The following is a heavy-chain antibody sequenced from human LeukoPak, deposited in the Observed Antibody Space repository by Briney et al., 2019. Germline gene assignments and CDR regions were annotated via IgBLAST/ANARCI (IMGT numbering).Heavy chain of an antibody. V-gene: IGHV3-7*01. D-gene: IGHD6-19*01. CDR2: IKRDGSEK. J-gene: IGHJ4*02. CDR1: GFTFSSYW. CDR3: ARDGIAVAGDYFDY. Sequence: GGSLRLSCAASGFTFSSYWMNWVRQPPGKGLEWVANIKRDGSEKYYVHSVKGRFTISRDNAKNSLYLQMNSLRAEDTAVYYCARDGIAVAGDYFDYWGQGTLVTVSS.